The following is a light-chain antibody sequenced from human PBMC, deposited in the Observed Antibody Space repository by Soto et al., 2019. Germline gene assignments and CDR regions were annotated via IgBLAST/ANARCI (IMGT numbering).Light chain of an antibody. V-gene: IGKV2-30*01. CDR3: MQGTHWPPYT. CDR1: QSLAYSDGNTY. Sequence: DVVMTQSPLSLPVTLGQPASISCRSSQSLAYSDGNTYLNWFQQRPGQSPRRLIYQVSNRDSGVPERFSGSGSGTDFTLKIRRVEAEDVGVYYCMQGTHWPPYTFGPGTKLEIK. J-gene: IGKJ2*01. CDR2: QVS.